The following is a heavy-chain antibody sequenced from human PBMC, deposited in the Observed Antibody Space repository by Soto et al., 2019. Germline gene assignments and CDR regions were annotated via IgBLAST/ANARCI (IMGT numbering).Heavy chain of an antibody. Sequence: QITLKESGPTLVKPTQTLTLTCTFSGFSLSTSGVGVGWIRQPPGKALEWLALIYWDDDKRYSPSLKSRLTITKDTSKNQVVLTMTNMDPVDTATYHCAHRQVEMATISPYDYWGQGTLVTVSS. CDR2: IYWDDDK. CDR1: GFSLSTSGVG. D-gene: IGHD5-12*01. CDR3: AHRQVEMATISPYDY. V-gene: IGHV2-5*02. J-gene: IGHJ4*02.